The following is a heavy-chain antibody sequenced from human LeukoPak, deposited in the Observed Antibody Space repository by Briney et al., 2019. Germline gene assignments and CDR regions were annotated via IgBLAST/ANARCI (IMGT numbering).Heavy chain of an antibody. CDR2: IDHSGST. D-gene: IGHD5-18*01. J-gene: IGHJ4*02. CDR3: ARHLNRYSYGLDY. V-gene: IGHV4-34*01. Sequence: PSETLSLTCAVYGGSSGGNYWSWARQPPGKGLEWIGEIDHSGSTNYNPSLKSRVTISVDTSKNQFSLKLSSVTAADTAVYYCARHLNRYSYGLDYWGQGTLVTVSS. CDR1: GGSSGGNY.